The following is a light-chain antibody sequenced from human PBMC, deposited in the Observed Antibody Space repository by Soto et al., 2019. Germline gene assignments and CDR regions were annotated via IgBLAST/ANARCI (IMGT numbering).Light chain of an antibody. CDR2: GAS. CDR1: QSVSSTY. V-gene: IGKV3-20*01. J-gene: IGKJ3*01. Sequence: EXVXTQSXGTLSLSPGERATLSCRASQSVSSTYLAWYQQKPGQAPRLLIYGASSRATGIPDRFSGSGSGTDFTLTISRLEPEDFAVYYCQQYGSSPLFAFGPGTKVEI. CDR3: QQYGSSPLFA.